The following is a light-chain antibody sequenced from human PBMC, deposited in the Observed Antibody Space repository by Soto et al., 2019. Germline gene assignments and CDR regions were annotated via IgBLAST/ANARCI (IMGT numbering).Light chain of an antibody. CDR3: QQYLDWPRT. Sequence: EIVLTQSQGTLSLSPGERATLSCRASQSVSNNYLAWYQQRSGQAPRLGIYGASSRASAVPDRFSGSGSGADFTLTISSLLSDDFAVYYCQQYLDWPRTFGQGTKVDIK. CDR1: QSVSNNY. V-gene: IGKV3-20*01. J-gene: IGKJ1*01. CDR2: GAS.